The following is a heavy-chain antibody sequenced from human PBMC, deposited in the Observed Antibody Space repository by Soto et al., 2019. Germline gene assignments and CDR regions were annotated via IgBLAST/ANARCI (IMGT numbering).Heavy chain of an antibody. D-gene: IGHD3-9*01. CDR1: GYTFTSYG. CDR3: ARDASYYDILTGYYGVDYCYYGMDV. J-gene: IGHJ6*02. CDR2: ISAYNGNT. Sequence: ASVKVSCKASGYTFTSYGISWVRQAPGQGLEWMGWISAYNGNTNYAQKLQGRVTMTTDTSTSTAYMELRSLRSDDTAVYYCARDASYYDILTGYYGVDYCYYGMDVWGQGTTVTVSS. V-gene: IGHV1-18*01.